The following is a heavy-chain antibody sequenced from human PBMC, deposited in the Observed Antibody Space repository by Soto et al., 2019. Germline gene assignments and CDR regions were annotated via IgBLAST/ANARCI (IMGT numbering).Heavy chain of an antibody. CDR2: ISYDGSNK. CDR3: ASPSGGYYYYYGMDV. J-gene: IGHJ6*02. D-gene: IGHD1-26*01. Sequence: QVQLVESGGGVVQPGRSLRLSCAASGFTFSSYAMHWVRQAPGKGLEWVAVISYDGSNKYYADSVKGRFTISRDNSKNTLDLRMNSLRAEATAVSYCASPSGGYYYYYGMDVWGQGTTVTVSS. V-gene: IGHV3-30-3*01. CDR1: GFTFSSYA.